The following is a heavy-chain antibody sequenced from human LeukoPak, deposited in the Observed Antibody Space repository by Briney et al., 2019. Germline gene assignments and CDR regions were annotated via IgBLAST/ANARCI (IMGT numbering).Heavy chain of an antibody. D-gene: IGHD6-19*01. V-gene: IGHV4-34*01. J-gene: IGHJ4*02. CDR3: ARHKPTDIAVAGSDFDY. CDR2: INHSGST. Sequence: SETLSLTCAVYGGSFSGYYWSWIRQPPGKGLEWIGEINHSGSTNYNPSLKSRVTISVDTSKNQFSLKLSSVTAADTAVYYCARHKPTDIAVAGSDFDYWGQGTLVTVSS. CDR1: GGSFSGYY.